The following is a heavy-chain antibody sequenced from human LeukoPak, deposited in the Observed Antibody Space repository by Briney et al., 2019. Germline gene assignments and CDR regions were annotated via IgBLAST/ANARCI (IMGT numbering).Heavy chain of an antibody. CDR3: ARAGVVTMVRGVISY. D-gene: IGHD3-10*01. Sequence: SETLSLTCAAYGGSFSGYYWSWIRQPPGKGLEWVGEINHSGSTNYNPSLKSRVTISVDTSKNQFSLKLSSVTAADTAVYYCARAGVVTMVRGVISYWGQGTLVTVSS. J-gene: IGHJ4*02. CDR1: GGSFSGYY. V-gene: IGHV4-34*01. CDR2: INHSGST.